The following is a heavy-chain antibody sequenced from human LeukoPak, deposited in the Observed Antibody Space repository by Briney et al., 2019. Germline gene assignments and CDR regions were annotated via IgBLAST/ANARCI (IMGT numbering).Heavy chain of an antibody. CDR2: ILHARSTE. CDR1: AVLFSGYD. CDR3: AKEAQVERRKDGFDI. D-gene: IGHD1-1*01. V-gene: IGHV3-30*18. J-gene: IGHJ3*02. Sequence: PGGSLRLSCAASAVLFSGYDRSWDRQAPGKGLEWGAVILHARSTEYYADSVKGRFTISRDNSHNTLYLQMNSLIAEYTTVYYCAKEAQVERRKDGFDIWGQGTMVTVSS.